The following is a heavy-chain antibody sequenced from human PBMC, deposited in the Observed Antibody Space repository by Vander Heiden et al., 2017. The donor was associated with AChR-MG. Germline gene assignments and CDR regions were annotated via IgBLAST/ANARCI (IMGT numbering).Heavy chain of an antibody. CDR1: GGSISSYY. CDR2: IYYSGST. CDR3: ARLSSSRSVWFDP. D-gene: IGHD3-10*01. J-gene: IGHJ5*02. Sequence: QVQLQESGPGLVKPSETLSLTCTVPGGSISSYYWSWIRQPPGKGLEWIGYIYYSGSTNYNPSLKSRVTISVDTSKNQFSLKLSSVTAADTAVYYCARLSSSRSVWFDPWGQGTLVTVSS. V-gene: IGHV4-59*01.